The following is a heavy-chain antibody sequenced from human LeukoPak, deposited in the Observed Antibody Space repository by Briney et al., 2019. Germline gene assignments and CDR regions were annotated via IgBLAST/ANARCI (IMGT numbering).Heavy chain of an antibody. CDR2: INPDGSST. CDR3: IRGLLAVAGTEY. J-gene: IGHJ4*02. V-gene: IGHV3-74*01. CDR1: GFTFSSYW. Sequence: GGSLRLSCAASGFTFSSYWMHWVRQAPGTGLVWVSRINPDGSSTNYADSVKGRFSISRANAKNTLYLQMNSLRAEDTAAYYCIRGLLAVAGTEYWGQGTLVTVSS. D-gene: IGHD6-19*01.